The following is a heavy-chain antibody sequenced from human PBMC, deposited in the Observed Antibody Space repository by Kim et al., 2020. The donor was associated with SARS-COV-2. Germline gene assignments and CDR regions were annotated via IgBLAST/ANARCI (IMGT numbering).Heavy chain of an antibody. D-gene: IGHD1-20*01. CDR3: AIDLGNWKFDP. CDR1: GFTFSSYA. CDR2: INDSGNTT. V-gene: IGHV3-23*01. J-gene: IGHJ5*02. Sequence: GGSLRLSCAASGFTFSSYAMSWVRQAPGKGLEWVSAINDSGNTTFYADPVKGRFTISRDNSKNTLFLQMNSLGAGDTAVYYCAIDLGNWKFDPWGQGTLVTVSS.